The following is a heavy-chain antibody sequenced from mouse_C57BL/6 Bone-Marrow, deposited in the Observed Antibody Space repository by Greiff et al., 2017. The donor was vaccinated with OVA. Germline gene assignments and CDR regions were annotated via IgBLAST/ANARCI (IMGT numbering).Heavy chain of an antibody. CDR2: SRNKANDYTT. Sequence: EVQGVESGGGLVQSGRSLRLSCATSGFTFSDFYMEWVRQAPGKGLEWIAASRNKANDYTTEYSASVKGRFIVSRDTSQSILYLQMNALRAEDTAIYYCARDAVTGIDYWGQGTTLTVSS. CDR1: GFTFSDFY. V-gene: IGHV7-1*01. CDR3: ARDAVTGIDY. J-gene: IGHJ2*01. D-gene: IGHD4-1*01.